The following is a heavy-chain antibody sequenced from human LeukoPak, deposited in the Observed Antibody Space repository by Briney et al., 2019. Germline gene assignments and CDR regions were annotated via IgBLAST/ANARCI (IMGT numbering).Heavy chain of an antibody. J-gene: IGHJ3*02. V-gene: IGHV4-59*01. CDR1: GGSIFSYY. D-gene: IGHD6-13*01. CDR2: IYYSGST. Sequence: SETLSLTCTVSGGSIFSYYWSWIRQPPGKGLEWMGYIYYSGSTNYNPSLKSRVTISVDTSKNQFSLRVSSVTAADTAVYYCARADSSSCLARFGCRGYAFDIWGQGTMVTVS. CDR3: ARADSSSCLARFGCRGYAFDI.